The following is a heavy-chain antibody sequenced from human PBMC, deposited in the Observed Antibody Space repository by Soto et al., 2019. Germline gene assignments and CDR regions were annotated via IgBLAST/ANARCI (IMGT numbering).Heavy chain of an antibody. J-gene: IGHJ6*02. CDR2: IYPGDSDT. D-gene: IGHD2-2*02. V-gene: IGHV5-51*01. Sequence: PGESLKHSCKGSGYSFTSYWIAWVRQMPGKGLEWMGIIYPGDSDTRYSPSFQGQVTISADKSISTAYLQWSSLEASDTAMYFCAIALAPGAIMVYAMDGWGQGTTVTVSS. CDR1: GYSFTSYW. CDR3: AIALAPGAIMVYAMDG.